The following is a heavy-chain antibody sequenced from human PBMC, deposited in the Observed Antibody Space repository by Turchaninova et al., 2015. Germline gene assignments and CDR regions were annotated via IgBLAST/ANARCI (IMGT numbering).Heavy chain of an antibody. Sequence: QVQLQESGPGLVKPSETLSITCTVSGGSVRRVSYYWSWLRQHPGQGLEWVGYRFWRGRTTYNPSPTIGYFVGRGTPSYHPHLKSRVTISVDTYKIQVVLQVSAVTAADTVVYYWARLMRMVGTYYFDYLGQGTLVTVSS. CDR3: ARLMRMVGTYYFDY. CDR1: GGSVRRVSYY. J-gene: IGHJ4*02. V-gene: IGHV4-61*01. CDR2: RFWRGRT. D-gene: IGHD1-26*01.